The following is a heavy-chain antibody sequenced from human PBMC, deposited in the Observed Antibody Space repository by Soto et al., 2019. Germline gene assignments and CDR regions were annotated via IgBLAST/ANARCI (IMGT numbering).Heavy chain of an antibody. Sequence: GGSLRLSCVVSGFSFSDYYMSWIRQAPGKGLEWISYISNTGSTKYYADSVKGRFTISRDNAKNSLYLQMNSLRGEDTAIYYCARDYYGDYILDYWGQGTLVTVSS. CDR1: GFSFSDYY. J-gene: IGHJ4*02. CDR2: ISNTGSTK. V-gene: IGHV3-11*01. D-gene: IGHD4-17*01. CDR3: ARDYYGDYILDY.